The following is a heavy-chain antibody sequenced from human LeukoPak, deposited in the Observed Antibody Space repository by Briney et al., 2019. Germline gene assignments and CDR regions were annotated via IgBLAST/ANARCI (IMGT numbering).Heavy chain of an antibody. CDR2: IYYSGST. J-gene: IGHJ4*02. Sequence: SETLSLTCTVSGGSISSYYWSWIRQPPGKGLEWIGYIYYSGSTTYNPSLQSRLTISVDTSKNQFSLKLSSVTAADTAVYYCARGYYDTSAYSNPFDFWGQGTLVTVSS. D-gene: IGHD3-22*01. CDR1: GGSISSYY. V-gene: IGHV4-59*08. CDR3: ARGYYDTSAYSNPFDF.